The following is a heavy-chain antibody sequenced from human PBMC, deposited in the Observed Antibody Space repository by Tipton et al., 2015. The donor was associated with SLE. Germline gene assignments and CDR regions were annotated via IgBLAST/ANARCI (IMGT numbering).Heavy chain of an antibody. V-gene: IGHV3-30-3*01. D-gene: IGHD3-10*01. CDR3: ARDWVAMVRGVLDY. CDR1: GFTFSSYA. J-gene: IGHJ4*02. Sequence: SLRLSCAASGFTFSSYAMSWVRQAPGKGLEWVAVISYDGSNKYYADSVKGRFTISRDNSKNTLYLQMNSLRAEDTAVYYCARDWVAMVRGVLDYWGQGTLVTVSS. CDR2: ISYDGSNK.